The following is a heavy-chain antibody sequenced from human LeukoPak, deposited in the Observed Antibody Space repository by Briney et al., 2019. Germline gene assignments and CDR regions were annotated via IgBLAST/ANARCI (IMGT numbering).Heavy chain of an antibody. CDR3: ARGPQYPRFDY. J-gene: IGHJ4*02. Sequence: PSETLSLTCTVSGYSISSGYYWGWIRQPPGKGLEWIGSIYYSGSTYYNPSLKSRVTISVDTSKNQFSLKLSSVTAADTAVYYCARGPQYPRFDYWGQGTLVTVSS. CDR1: GYSISSGYY. CDR2: IYYSGST. D-gene: IGHD2/OR15-2a*01. V-gene: IGHV4-38-2*02.